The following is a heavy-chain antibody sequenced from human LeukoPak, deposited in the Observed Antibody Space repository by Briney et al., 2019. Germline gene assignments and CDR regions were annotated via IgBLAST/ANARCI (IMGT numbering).Heavy chain of an antibody. CDR2: ISHTGLT. D-gene: IGHD1-1*01. Sequence: ASETLSLTCAVYGGSFSGYYWALIRQTPGKGLEWIGEISHTGLTGSNPSLKSRVTIFVDSSKKQFSLRMTSVTAADTGVYYCARVPDITARPCDTWGPGTLVTVSS. J-gene: IGHJ5*02. CDR3: ARVPDITARPCDT. CDR1: GGSFSGYY. V-gene: IGHV4-34*01.